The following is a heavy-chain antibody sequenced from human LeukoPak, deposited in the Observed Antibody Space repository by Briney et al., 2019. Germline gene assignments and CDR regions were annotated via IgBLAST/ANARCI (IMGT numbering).Heavy chain of an antibody. CDR2: IYHSGST. Sequence: SGTLSLTCAVSGGSISSSNWWSWVRQPPGKGLEWIGEIYHSGSTNYNPSLKSRVTISVDKSKNQFSLKLSSVTAADTAVYYCARHYYDFWSGYYGPWFDPWGQGTLVTVSS. D-gene: IGHD3-3*01. V-gene: IGHV4-4*02. CDR1: GGSISSSNW. CDR3: ARHYYDFWSGYYGPWFDP. J-gene: IGHJ5*02.